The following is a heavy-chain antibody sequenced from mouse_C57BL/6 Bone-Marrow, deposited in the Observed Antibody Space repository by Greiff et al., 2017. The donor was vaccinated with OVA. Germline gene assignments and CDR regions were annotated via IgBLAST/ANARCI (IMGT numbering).Heavy chain of an antibody. CDR1: GYTFTSYG. J-gene: IGHJ1*03. Sequence: VQRVESGAELARPGASVKLSCKASGYTFTSYGISWVKQRTGQGLEWIGEIYPRSGNTYYNEKFKGKATLTADKSSSTAYMELRSLTSEDSAVYFCARIYDGYYVRSWYFDVWGTGTTVTVSS. V-gene: IGHV1-81*01. D-gene: IGHD2-3*01. CDR2: IYPRSGNT. CDR3: ARIYDGYYVRSWYFDV.